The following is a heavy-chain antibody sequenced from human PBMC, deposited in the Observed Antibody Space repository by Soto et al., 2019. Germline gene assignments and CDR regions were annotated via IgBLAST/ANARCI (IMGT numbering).Heavy chain of an antibody. CDR3: ARDLSFRNIAVAGTRGGWFDP. J-gene: IGHJ5*02. CDR2: ISSSSSYI. Sequence: EVQLVESGGGLVKPGGSLRLSCAASGFTFSSYSMNWVRQAPGKGLEWVSSISSSSSYIYYADSVKGRFTISRDNAKNSLYLQMNSLRAEDTAVYYGARDLSFRNIAVAGTRGGWFDPWGQGTLVTVSS. V-gene: IGHV3-21*01. CDR1: GFTFSSYS. D-gene: IGHD6-19*01.